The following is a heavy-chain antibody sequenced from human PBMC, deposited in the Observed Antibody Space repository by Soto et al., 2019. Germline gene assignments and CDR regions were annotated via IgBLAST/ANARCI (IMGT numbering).Heavy chain of an antibody. D-gene: IGHD4-17*01. CDR1: GFNFSDHY. CDR3: VRAKVTTSDCCDT. CDR2: SRDKINRYTT. V-gene: IGHV3-72*01. Sequence: EVQLVESGGGLVQPGGSLRLSCAVSGFNFSDHYMDWVRQAPGKGLEWVGGSRDKINRYTTEYTASVKGRFTITRDYTKNSLYLKMNSLKTEDTTVYYCVRAKVTTSDCCDTWGQGTLVTGSS. J-gene: IGHJ5*02.